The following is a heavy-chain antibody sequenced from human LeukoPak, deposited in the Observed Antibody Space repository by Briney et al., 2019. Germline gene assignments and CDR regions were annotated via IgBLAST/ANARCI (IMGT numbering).Heavy chain of an antibody. CDR2: INPNSGGT. CDR3: ARDIGPAAGTPNWFDP. CDR1: GYTFTGYY. V-gene: IGHV1-2*02. J-gene: IGHJ5*02. Sequence: APVKVSCKASGYTFTGYYMHWVRQAPGQGLEWMGWINPNSGGTNYAQKFQGRVTMTRETSISTAYMELSRLRSDDTAVYYCARDIGPAAGTPNWFDPWGQGTLVTVSS. D-gene: IGHD6-13*01.